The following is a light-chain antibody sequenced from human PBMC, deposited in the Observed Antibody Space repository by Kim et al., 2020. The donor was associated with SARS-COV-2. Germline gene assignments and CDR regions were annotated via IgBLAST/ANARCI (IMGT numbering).Light chain of an antibody. CDR1: SGHISYA. J-gene: IGLJ3*02. V-gene: IGLV4-69*01. CDR3: QTWGTGIG. Sequence: GASVKLTCSLSSGHISYAIAWHQQQPEEGPRYLMKLNSDGSPSKGDGIPDRFSGSSSGAERYLTISSLQSEDEADYYCQTWGTGIGFGGGTKLTVL. CDR2: LNSDGSP.